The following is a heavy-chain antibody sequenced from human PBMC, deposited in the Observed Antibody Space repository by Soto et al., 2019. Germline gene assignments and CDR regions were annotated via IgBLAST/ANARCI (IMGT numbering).Heavy chain of an antibody. V-gene: IGHV3-74*01. Sequence: EVQLVESGGDLVQRGGSLRLSCAASGFPFSSYWMHWVRHTPGKGLDWVARISGDGVTTYYADSVTGRFTVSRDNAKNTLSLQISGLRAEYTAVYYCAREYYGLLTGYYTDYWGQRTLVAVSS. D-gene: IGHD3-9*01. J-gene: IGHJ4*02. CDR1: GFPFSSYW. CDR3: AREYYGLLTGYYTDY. CDR2: ISGDGVTT.